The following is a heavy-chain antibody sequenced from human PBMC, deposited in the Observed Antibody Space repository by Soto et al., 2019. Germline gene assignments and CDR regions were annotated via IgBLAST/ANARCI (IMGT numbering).Heavy chain of an antibody. Sequence: WVRKKHGKGLEWMGIFYPGDSDTTYSPSFQGQVTISADKAISTAYLQWSSLKASDTAMYYCARLPPPGSRAMAGTGGYWRQGTHVTVS. J-gene: IGHJ4*02. CDR3: ARLPPPGSRAMAGTGGY. D-gene: IGHD6-19*01. CDR2: FYPGDSDT. V-gene: IGHV5-51*01.